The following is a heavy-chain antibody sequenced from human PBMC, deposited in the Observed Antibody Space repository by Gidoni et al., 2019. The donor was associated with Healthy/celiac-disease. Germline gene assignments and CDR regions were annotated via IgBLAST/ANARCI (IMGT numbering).Heavy chain of an antibody. V-gene: IGHV4-59*01. CDR1: GGSISSYY. D-gene: IGHD3-10*01. CDR3: GFASPDYYGSGSPSFDY. CDR2: IYYSGST. Sequence: QVQLQESGPGLVKPSETLSLTCTVSGGSISSYYWSWIRQPPGKGLEWIGYIYYSGSTNYNPSLKSRVTISVDTSKNQFSLKLSSVTAADTAVYYCGFASPDYYGSGSPSFDYWGQGTLVTVSS. J-gene: IGHJ4*02.